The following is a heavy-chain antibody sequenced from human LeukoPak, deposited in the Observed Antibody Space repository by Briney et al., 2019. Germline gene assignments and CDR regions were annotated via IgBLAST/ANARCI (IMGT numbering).Heavy chain of an antibody. Sequence: SETLSLTCTVSGDSISSGDYYWSWIRRPAGKGLEWIGRISSSGSTNYNPSLKSRVTISVDTSKNQFSLKLSSVTAADTAVYYCARWNYGDRGMDYWGQGTLVTVSS. CDR3: ARWNYGDRGMDY. D-gene: IGHD4-17*01. V-gene: IGHV4-61*02. J-gene: IGHJ4*02. CDR1: GDSISSGDYY. CDR2: ISSSGST.